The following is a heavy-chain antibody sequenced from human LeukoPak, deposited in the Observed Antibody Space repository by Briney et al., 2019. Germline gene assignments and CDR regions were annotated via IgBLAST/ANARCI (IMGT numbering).Heavy chain of an antibody. Sequence: GGSLRLSCAASGFIFSDYYMSWIRQAPGKGLEWVSYISSSGSTIYYADSVKGRFTISRDNAKNSLYLQMNSLRAEDTAVYYCARDFDWTHAFDIWGQGTMVTVSS. D-gene: IGHD3-9*01. CDR3: ARDFDWTHAFDI. V-gene: IGHV3-11*01. CDR1: GFIFSDYY. CDR2: ISSSGSTI. J-gene: IGHJ3*02.